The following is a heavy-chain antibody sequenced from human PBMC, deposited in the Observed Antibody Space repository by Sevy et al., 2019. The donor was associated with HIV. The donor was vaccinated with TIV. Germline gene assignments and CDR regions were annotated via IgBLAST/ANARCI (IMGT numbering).Heavy chain of an antibody. J-gene: IGHJ5*02. CDR2: ISAYNGNT. Sequence: ASVKVSCKASGYTFTSYGISWVRQAPGQGLEWMGWISAYNGNTNYAQKLQGRVTMTTDTSTSTASMELRSLRSDDTAVYYCARDPVRGVIIRENNWFDPWGQGTLVTVSS. CDR1: GYTFTSYG. D-gene: IGHD3-10*01. CDR3: ARDPVRGVIIRENNWFDP. V-gene: IGHV1-18*01.